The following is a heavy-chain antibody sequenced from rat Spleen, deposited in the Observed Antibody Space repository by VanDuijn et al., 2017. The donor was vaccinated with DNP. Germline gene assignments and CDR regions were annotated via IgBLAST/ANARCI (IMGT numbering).Heavy chain of an antibody. V-gene: IGHV3-1*01. D-gene: IGHD1-12*02. CDR2: ISQSGRA. CDR1: DYSITGNY. CDR3: ARFGSYYYVMDA. Sequence: EVQLQESGPGRVKPSQSLSLTCSVTDYSITGNYWGWIRKFPGNKMEWIGHISQSGRASYNPSLKSRIYITRDTSKNQFFLQLNSVINEDTATYYCARFGSYYYVMDAWGQGASVTVSS. J-gene: IGHJ4*01.